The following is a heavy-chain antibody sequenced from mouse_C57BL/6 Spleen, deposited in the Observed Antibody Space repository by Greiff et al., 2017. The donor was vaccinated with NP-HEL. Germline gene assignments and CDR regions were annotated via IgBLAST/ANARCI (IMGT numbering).Heavy chain of an antibody. J-gene: IGHJ4*01. D-gene: IGHD1-1*01. CDR1: GYTFTSYW. CDR3: ARGPTVVEDYAMDY. CDR2: IDPSDSET. Sequence: QVQLQQPGAELVRPGSSVKLSCKASGYTFTSYWMHWVKQRPIQGLEWIGNIDPSDSETHYNQKFKDKATLTVDKSSSTAYMQLSSLTSEDSAVYYCARGPTVVEDYAMDYWGQGTSVTVSS. V-gene: IGHV1-52*01.